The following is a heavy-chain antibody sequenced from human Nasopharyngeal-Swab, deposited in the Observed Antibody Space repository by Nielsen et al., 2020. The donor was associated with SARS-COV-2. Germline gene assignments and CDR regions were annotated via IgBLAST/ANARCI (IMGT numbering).Heavy chain of an antibody. Sequence: GESLKISCAASGFTFSSYEMNWVRQAPGKGPEWVSYISSSGSTIYYADSVKGRFTISRDNAKNSLYLQMNSLRAEDTAVYYCARDPYYYDSSGYYDYWGQGTLVTVSS. D-gene: IGHD3-22*01. J-gene: IGHJ4*02. CDR1: GFTFSSYE. CDR2: ISSSGSTI. V-gene: IGHV3-48*03. CDR3: ARDPYYYDSSGYYDY.